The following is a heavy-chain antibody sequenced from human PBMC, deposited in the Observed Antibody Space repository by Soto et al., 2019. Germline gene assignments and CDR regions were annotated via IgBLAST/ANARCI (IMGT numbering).Heavy chain of an antibody. CDR2: ISWNSGSI. J-gene: IGHJ5*02. Sequence: SLRLSCAASGFTFDDYAMHWVRQAPGKGLEWVSGISWNSGSIGYADSVKGRFTISRDNAKNSLYLQMKILRAEDTALYYFAKDYHPETVMVTSFRLDPWRQGPLVTVSS. CDR1: GFTFDDYA. V-gene: IGHV3-9*01. CDR3: AKDYHPETVMVTSFRLDP. D-gene: IGHD5-18*01.